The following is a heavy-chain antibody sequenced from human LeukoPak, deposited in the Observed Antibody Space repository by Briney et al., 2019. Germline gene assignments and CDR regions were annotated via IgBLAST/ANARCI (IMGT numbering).Heavy chain of an antibody. Sequence: SETLSLTCTVSGGSVSSGSYYWSWIRQPPGKGLEWIGYIYYSGSTNYNPSLKGRVTISVDTSKNQFSLKLSSVTAADTAVYYCARGAPITIFGVVITHRAYFDYWGQGTLVTVSS. CDR3: ARGAPITIFGVVITHRAYFDY. D-gene: IGHD3-3*01. CDR2: IYYSGST. V-gene: IGHV4-61*01. J-gene: IGHJ4*02. CDR1: GGSVSSGSYY.